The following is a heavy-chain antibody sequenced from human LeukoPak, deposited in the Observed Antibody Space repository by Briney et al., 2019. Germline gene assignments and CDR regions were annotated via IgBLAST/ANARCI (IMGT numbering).Heavy chain of an antibody. CDR3: VTVHVRSLDT. V-gene: IGHV3-7*03. Sequence: GGSLRLSCAASGLTFSNYWLTWVRQTPGKGLEWVANINHDGSEKNYVDSVKGRFTISRDNAKNSIYLQMNSLRAEDTAVYYCVTVHVRSLDTWGQGTMVTVSS. CDR1: GLTFSNYW. CDR2: INHDGSEK. J-gene: IGHJ3*02.